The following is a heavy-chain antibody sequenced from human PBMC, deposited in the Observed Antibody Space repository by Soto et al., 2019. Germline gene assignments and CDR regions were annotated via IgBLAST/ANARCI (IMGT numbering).Heavy chain of an antibody. CDR1: GFTFSNAW. V-gene: IGHV3-15*07. CDR3: TTVWPRYYYDSSGYYPDSY. D-gene: IGHD3-22*01. CDR2: IKSKTDGGTT. J-gene: IGHJ4*02. Sequence: KPGGSLRLSCAASGFTFSNAWMNWVRQAPGKGLEWVGRIKSKTDGGTTDYAAPVKGRFTISRDDSKNTLYLQMNSLKTEDTAVYYCTTVWPRYYYDSSGYYPDSYWGQGTLVTVSS.